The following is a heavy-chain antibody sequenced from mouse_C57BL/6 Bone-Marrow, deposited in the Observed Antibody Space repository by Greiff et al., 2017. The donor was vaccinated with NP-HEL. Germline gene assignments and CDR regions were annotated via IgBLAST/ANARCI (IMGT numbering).Heavy chain of an antibody. Sequence: VQLQQPGAELVMPGASVKLSCKASGYTFTSYWMHWVKQRPGQGLEWIGEIDPSDSYTNYNQKFKGKSTLTVDKSSSTAYMQLSSLTSEDSAVYYCARRYYGSNYYAMDYWGQGTSVTVSS. CDR3: ARRYYGSNYYAMDY. J-gene: IGHJ4*01. CDR1: GYTFTSYW. V-gene: IGHV1-69*01. CDR2: IDPSDSYT. D-gene: IGHD1-1*01.